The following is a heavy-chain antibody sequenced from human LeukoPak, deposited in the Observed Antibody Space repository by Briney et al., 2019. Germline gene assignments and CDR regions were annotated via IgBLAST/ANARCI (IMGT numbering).Heavy chain of an antibody. Sequence: PGGSLRLSCAASGFTFSNAWMSWVRQAPGKGLEWVGRIKSKTDGGTTDYAAPVKGRFTISRDDSKNTLYLQMNSLKTEDTAVYYCTTDPSSSSWSYSSGWYYYYGMDVWGQGTTVTVSS. D-gene: IGHD6-19*01. CDR3: TTDPSSSSWSYSSGWYYYYGMDV. CDR1: GFTFSNAW. CDR2: IKSKTDGGTT. J-gene: IGHJ6*02. V-gene: IGHV3-15*01.